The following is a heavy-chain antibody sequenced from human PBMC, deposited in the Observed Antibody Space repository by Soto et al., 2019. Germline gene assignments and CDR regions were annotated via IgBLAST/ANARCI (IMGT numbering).Heavy chain of an antibody. Sequence: GGSLRLSCAGSGFTFSNLWMHWVRQAPGKGLVWVARINTDGSVTSHADSVKGRFTTSRDNAKSTLYLQMTSLREEDSAIYYCARQTGLGATNYWGRGTLVTVS. CDR3: ARQTGLGATNY. CDR2: INTDGSVT. V-gene: IGHV3-74*01. D-gene: IGHD1-26*01. J-gene: IGHJ4*02. CDR1: GFTFSNLW.